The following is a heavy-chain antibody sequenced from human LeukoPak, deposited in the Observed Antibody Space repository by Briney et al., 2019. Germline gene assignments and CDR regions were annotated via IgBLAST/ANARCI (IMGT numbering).Heavy chain of an antibody. Sequence: GGSLRLSCAASGFTFSSYGMHWVRQAPGKGLEWVAFIRYDGSNKYYADSVKGRFTISRDNSKNTLYLQMNSLRAEDTAVYYCANLDDSHYYDSSGYRERGIDYWGQGTPVTVSS. CDR1: GFTFSSYG. V-gene: IGHV3-30*02. J-gene: IGHJ4*02. D-gene: IGHD3-22*01. CDR3: ANLDDSHYYDSSGYRERGIDY. CDR2: IRYDGSNK.